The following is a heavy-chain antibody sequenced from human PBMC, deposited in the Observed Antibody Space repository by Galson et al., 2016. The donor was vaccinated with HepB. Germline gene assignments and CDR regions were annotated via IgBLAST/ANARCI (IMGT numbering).Heavy chain of an antibody. Sequence: VKVSCKASGFTFTDYYIHWVRQAPGQGLEWMGWINPISGGRTYAQKFQGRITLTSDTSTTTAYMDLSSLRSDDTAVYYCARPTASGTYYNPFDYWGQGTLVTVSS. V-gene: IGHV1-2*02. CDR2: INPISGGR. D-gene: IGHD3-10*01. CDR3: ARPTASGTYYNPFDY. J-gene: IGHJ4*02. CDR1: GFTFTDYY.